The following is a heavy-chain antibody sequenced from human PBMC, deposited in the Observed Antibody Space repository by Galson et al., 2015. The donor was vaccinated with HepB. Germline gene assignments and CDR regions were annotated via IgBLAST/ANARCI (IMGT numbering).Heavy chain of an antibody. V-gene: IGHV3-30*02. CDR3: AKDLRWFGEDRGVIGDY. J-gene: IGHJ4*02. Sequence: SLRLSCAASGFTFSSYGMHWVRQAPGKGLEWVAFIRYDGSNKYYADSVKGRFTISRDNSKNTLYLQMNSLRAEDTAVYYCAKDLRWFGEDRGVIGDYWGQGTLVTVSS. CDR2: IRYDGSNK. CDR1: GFTFSSYG. D-gene: IGHD3-10*01.